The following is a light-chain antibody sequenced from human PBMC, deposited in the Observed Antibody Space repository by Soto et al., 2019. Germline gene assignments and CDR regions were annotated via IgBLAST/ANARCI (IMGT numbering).Light chain of an antibody. Sequence: DILLTQSPASLSLSTGERATLSCGASQSITNNYLAWYQQKPGLAPRLLIYDTSKRATGIPDRFSGSGSGTDFTLTISRLEPEDFAVYYCQQYGSLITFGGGTKVDIK. V-gene: IGKV3D-20*01. J-gene: IGKJ4*01. CDR3: QQYGSLIT. CDR1: QSITNNY. CDR2: DTS.